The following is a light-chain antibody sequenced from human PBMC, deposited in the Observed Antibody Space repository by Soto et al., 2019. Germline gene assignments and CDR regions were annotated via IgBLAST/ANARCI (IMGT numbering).Light chain of an antibody. CDR3: ATWDDSRKGV. J-gene: IGLJ1*01. V-gene: IGLV1-44*01. CDR2: TNN. CDR1: TSNIESHT. Sequence: VLTQPPSASGTPGQRITISCSGSTSNIESHTVNWYQQVPGTAPRLLINTNNQRPSGVPDRFSGSKSGASASLTISGLRSEDAATYYCATWDDSRKGVFGTGTKSPS.